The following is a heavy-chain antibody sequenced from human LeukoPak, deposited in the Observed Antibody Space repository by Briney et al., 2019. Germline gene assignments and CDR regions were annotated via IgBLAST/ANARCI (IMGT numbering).Heavy chain of an antibody. D-gene: IGHD3-10*01. CDR1: RYTFTSYG. Sequence: AAVKDSCKACRYTFTSYGISWVRQAPGQGLEWMGRINAKKGYTNYAQKLRGGVSMTTETSTTTAYMELKSLTSDDTAAYYCAREKDFYGSGNYYRSASTFDIWGQGTMVTVSS. V-gene: IGHV1-18*04. CDR3: AREKDFYGSGNYYRSASTFDI. CDR2: INAKKGYT. J-gene: IGHJ3*02.